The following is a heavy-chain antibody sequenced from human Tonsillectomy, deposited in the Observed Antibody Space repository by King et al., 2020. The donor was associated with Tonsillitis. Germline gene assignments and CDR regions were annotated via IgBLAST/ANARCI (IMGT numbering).Heavy chain of an antibody. CDR2: IYWDDDK. V-gene: IGHV2-5*02. Sequence: QVTLKESGPTLVKPTQTLTLTCTFSGFSLSTGGVGVGWIRQPPGKALEWLALIYWDDDKRYSPSLKSRLTITKDTSKNQVVLTMSHMDPVDTATYYCAHRRAPYSTSWYLGDTFDIWGLGTMVTVSS. J-gene: IGHJ3*02. CDR3: AHRRAPYSTSWYLGDTFDI. CDR1: GFSLSTGGVG. D-gene: IGHD6-13*01.